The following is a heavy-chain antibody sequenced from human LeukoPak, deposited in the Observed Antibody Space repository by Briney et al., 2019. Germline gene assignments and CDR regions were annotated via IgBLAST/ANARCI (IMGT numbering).Heavy chain of an antibody. Sequence: SETLSLTCTVSGGSISSSSYYWGWIRQPPGKGLEWIGSIYYSGSTYYNPSLKSRVTISVDTSKNQFSLKLSSVTAADTAVYYCARLSGPMGVPAAIDYWGQGTLVTVSS. CDR3: ARLSGPMGVPAAIDY. V-gene: IGHV4-39*07. CDR2: IYYSGST. CDR1: GGSISSSSYY. D-gene: IGHD2-2*02. J-gene: IGHJ4*02.